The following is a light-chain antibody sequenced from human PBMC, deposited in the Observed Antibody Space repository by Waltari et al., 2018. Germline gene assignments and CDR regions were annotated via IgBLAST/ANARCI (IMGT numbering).Light chain of an antibody. CDR3: GSYTGSTTWV. V-gene: IGLV2-14*04. Sequence: WYQQRPGKAPNLLIFDVSNRPSGVSNRFSGSKSGNTASLTISGLQAEDEAAYYCGSYTGSTTWVFGGGTKLTVL. J-gene: IGLJ3*02. CDR2: DVS.